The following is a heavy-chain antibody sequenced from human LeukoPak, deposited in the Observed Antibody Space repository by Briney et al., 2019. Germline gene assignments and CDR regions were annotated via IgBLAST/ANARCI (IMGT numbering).Heavy chain of an antibody. CDR2: MNPNSGNT. V-gene: IGHV1-8*01. D-gene: IGHD2-2*02. Sequence: ASVKVSCKASGYTFTSYDINWVRQATGQGLEWMGWMNPNSGNTGYAQKFQGRVTMTRNTSISTAYMELSSLRSEDTAVYYCARVIEDIVVVPAAISYYYYMDVWGKGTTVTVSS. CDR1: GYTFTSYD. J-gene: IGHJ6*03. CDR3: ARVIEDIVVVPAAISYYYYMDV.